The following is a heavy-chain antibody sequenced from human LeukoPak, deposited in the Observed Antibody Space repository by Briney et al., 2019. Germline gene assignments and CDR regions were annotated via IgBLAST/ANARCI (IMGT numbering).Heavy chain of an antibody. V-gene: IGHV4-59*01. J-gene: IGHJ4*02. D-gene: IGHD4-23*01. CDR1: GGSISRFY. Sequence: KPSETLSLTCTVSGGSISRFYWSWIRQPPGKGLEWIGSIYYSGSTNYNPSLKSRVTISVDTSKNQFSLKLSSVTAADTAVYYCAKTGGYFSPFDYWGQGTLVTVSS. CDR3: AKTGGYFSPFDY. CDR2: IYYSGST.